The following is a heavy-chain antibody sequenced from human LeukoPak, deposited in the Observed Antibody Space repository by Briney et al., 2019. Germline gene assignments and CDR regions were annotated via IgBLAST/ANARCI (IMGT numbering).Heavy chain of an antibody. CDR3: AKDGTHSSNWYPDY. Sequence: GGSLRLSCAASGFTFSTYGMHWVRQAPGKGVEWVAVISYDGNNKYYADSVKGRFTISRDNPKNTLYLQINTLRDEDTGVYYCAKDGTHSSNWYPDYWGQGTLVTVSS. CDR2: ISYDGNNK. J-gene: IGHJ4*02. V-gene: IGHV3-30*18. D-gene: IGHD6-13*01. CDR1: GFTFSTYG.